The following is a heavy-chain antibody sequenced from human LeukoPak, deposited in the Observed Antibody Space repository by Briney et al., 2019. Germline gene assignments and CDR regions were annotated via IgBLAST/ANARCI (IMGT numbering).Heavy chain of an antibody. CDR2: XXXRSRWYI. J-gene: IGHJ4*02. V-gene: IGHV6-1*01. CDR1: GGSVSSNSAS. Sequence: SQTLSLTFAISGGSVSSNSASWSWIRQSPSRGLEWXXXXXXRSRWYIDYAASVKSRLTINPDTSKNQFSLQLNSVTPEDTAVYYCARGSVPGNWNYGDYVDYWGQGTLVTVSS. D-gene: IGHD2-2*01. CDR3: ARGSVPGNWNYGDYVDY.